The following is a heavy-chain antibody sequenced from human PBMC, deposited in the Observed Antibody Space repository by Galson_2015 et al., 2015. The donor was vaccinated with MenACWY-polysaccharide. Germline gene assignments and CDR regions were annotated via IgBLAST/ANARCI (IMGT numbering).Heavy chain of an antibody. D-gene: IGHD2-2*01. Sequence: SLRLSCAGSGFSFRTYSMNWVRQAPGKGLEWVAVIWYDGSNKYYADSVKGRFTISRDNSKNTLYLQMNSLRAEDTAVYYCARGKRYCSSTSCRRWALDVWGKGTTVTVSS. CDR1: GFSFRTYS. CDR3: ARGKRYCSSTSCRRWALDV. CDR2: IWYDGSNK. V-gene: IGHV3-33*07. J-gene: IGHJ6*04.